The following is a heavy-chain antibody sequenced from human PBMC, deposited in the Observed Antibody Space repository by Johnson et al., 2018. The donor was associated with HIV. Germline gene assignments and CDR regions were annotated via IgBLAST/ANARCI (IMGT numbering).Heavy chain of an antibody. D-gene: IGHD6-13*01. Sequence: VQLVESGGGVVRPGGSLRLSCAASEFTFDDYGMSWVRQAPGKGLEWVSGINWNGGNTDYADSVKGRFTISRDNSKNSLYLQMNSLRAEDTALYYCARDPRSWYDDAFDIWGQGTMVTVSS. CDR3: ARDPRSWYDDAFDI. J-gene: IGHJ3*02. CDR2: INWNGGNT. CDR1: EFTFDDYG. V-gene: IGHV3-20*04.